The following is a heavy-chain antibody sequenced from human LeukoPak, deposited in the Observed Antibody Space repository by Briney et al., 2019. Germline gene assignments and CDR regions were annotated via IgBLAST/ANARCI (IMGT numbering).Heavy chain of an antibody. D-gene: IGHD3-22*01. CDR1: GGTFSSYA. V-gene: IGHV1-69*04. Sequence: SVKVSCKASGGTFSSYAISWLRQAPGQGLEWMGRIIPIFGIANYAQKFQGRVTITADKSTSTAYMELSSLRSEDTAVYYCASHLQAYYYDSSGSLAYWGQGTLVTVSS. CDR3: ASHLQAYYYDSSGSLAY. J-gene: IGHJ4*02. CDR2: IIPIFGIA.